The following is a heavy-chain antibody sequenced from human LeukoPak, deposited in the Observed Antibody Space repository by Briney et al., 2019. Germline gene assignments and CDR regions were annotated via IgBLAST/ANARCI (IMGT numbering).Heavy chain of an antibody. D-gene: IGHD5-24*01. V-gene: IGHV4-59*12. CDR1: GGSISSYY. CDR3: ARPRYREMAKRFPAFDI. Sequence: SETLSLTCTVSGGSISSYYWSWIRQPPGKGLEWIGYIYYSGSTNYNPSLKSRVTISVETSKNQFSLKLSSVTAAGTAVYYCARPRYREMAKRFPAFDIWGQGTMVTVSS. J-gene: IGHJ3*02. CDR2: IYYSGST.